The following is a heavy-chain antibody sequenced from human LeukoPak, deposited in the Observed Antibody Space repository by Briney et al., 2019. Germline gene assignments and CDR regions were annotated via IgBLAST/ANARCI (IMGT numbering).Heavy chain of an antibody. CDR3: ARDYGYNDYFDY. CDR2: ISSSSSYI. CDR1: GFTFSSYS. V-gene: IGHV3-21*01. Sequence: GGSLRLSCAASGFTFSSYSMNWVRQAPGKGLEWVSSISSSSSYIYYADSVKGRFTISRDNAKNSLYLQMNRLRAEDTAVYYCARDYGYNDYFDYWGQGTLVTVSS. J-gene: IGHJ4*02. D-gene: IGHD5-18*01.